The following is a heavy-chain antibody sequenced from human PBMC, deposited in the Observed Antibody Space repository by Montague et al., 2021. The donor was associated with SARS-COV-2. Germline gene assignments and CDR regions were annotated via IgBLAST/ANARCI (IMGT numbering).Heavy chain of an antibody. V-gene: IGHV4-34*01. Sequence: SETLSLTCAVYGGSFSGHYWNWIRQPPGKGLEWIGEIKHSGSTNNNPSLKSRVTMSVDTSKNQFSLKPSSVTAADTAVYYCARGARQGYGFRLGSFDSWGQGTLVTVSS. CDR2: IKHSGST. J-gene: IGHJ4*02. D-gene: IGHD3-10*01. CDR1: GGSFSGHY. CDR3: ARGARQGYGFRLGSFDS.